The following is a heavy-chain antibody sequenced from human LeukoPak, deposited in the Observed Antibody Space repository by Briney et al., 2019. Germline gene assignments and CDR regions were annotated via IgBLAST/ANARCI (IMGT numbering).Heavy chain of an antibody. CDR1: GGSISSYY. CDR2: IYTSGST. J-gene: IGHJ4*02. V-gene: IGHV4-4*09. D-gene: IGHD5-12*01. CDR3: ARHEEATHLFDY. Sequence: PSETLSLTCTVSGGSISSYYWSWIRQPPGKGLEWIGYIYTSGSTNYNPYLKSRVTISVDTSKNQFSLKLSSVTAADTAVYYCARHEEATHLFDYWGQGTLVTVSS.